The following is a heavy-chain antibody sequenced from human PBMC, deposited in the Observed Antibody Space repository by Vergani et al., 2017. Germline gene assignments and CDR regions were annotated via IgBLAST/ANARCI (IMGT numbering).Heavy chain of an antibody. Sequence: VQLVESGGGMVQPGRSLRLSCAASGYTFSSYGMHWVRQAPGKGLEWVGRIKSTFDRGTTDYAAAVKGRFTISRDDSKNTLFLQMNGLKTEDIGVYYCTTDPLYCGDGSCYWLRDHHYYGMDVWGQGTTVTVSS. V-gene: IGHV3-15*07. J-gene: IGHJ6*02. D-gene: IGHD2-21*01. CDR3: TTDPLYCGDGSCYWLRDHHYYGMDV. CDR1: GYTFSSYG. CDR2: IKSTFDRGTT.